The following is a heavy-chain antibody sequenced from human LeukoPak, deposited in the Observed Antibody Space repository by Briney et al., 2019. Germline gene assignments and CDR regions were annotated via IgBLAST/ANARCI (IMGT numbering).Heavy chain of an antibody. V-gene: IGHV1-2*06. Sequence: ASVKVSFKASGYTFTGYYMHWVRQAPGQGLEWMGRINPNSGGTNYAQKFQGRVTMTRDTSISTAYMELSRLRSDDTAVYYCARAFGPYYYDSSDWFDPWGQGTLVTVSS. J-gene: IGHJ5*02. CDR3: ARAFGPYYYDSSDWFDP. D-gene: IGHD3-22*01. CDR2: INPNSGGT. CDR1: GYTFTGYY.